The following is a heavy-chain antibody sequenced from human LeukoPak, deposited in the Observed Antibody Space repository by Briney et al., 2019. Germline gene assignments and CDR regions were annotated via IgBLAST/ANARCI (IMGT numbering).Heavy chain of an antibody. J-gene: IGHJ4*02. D-gene: IGHD3-16*02. CDR3: ARDRSIMFGGVIVD. CDR2: ISSGGSTR. V-gene: IGHV3-11*04. CDR1: GFTFDDYA. Sequence: GRSLRLSCAASGFTFDDYAMHWVRQAPGKGLEWVSYISSGGSTRYYADSVKGRFTISRDNAKNSLHLQMNSLRAEDTAVYYCARDRSIMFGGVIVDWGQGTLVTVSS.